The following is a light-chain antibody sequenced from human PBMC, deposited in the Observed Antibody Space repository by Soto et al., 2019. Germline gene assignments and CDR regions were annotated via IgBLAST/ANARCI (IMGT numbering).Light chain of an antibody. J-gene: IGKJ1*01. CDR1: RDITNH. CDR3: LTYNSGLWT. V-gene: IGKV1-27*01. Sequence: DIQMTQSPSSLSASVGDRVTFTCRASRDITNHLAWYQQKPGKVPKLLIYAASTLQSGVPSRFSGSGSGTDFTLTIGSLQPEDVATYFCLTYNSGLWTFGQGTIVEIK. CDR2: AAS.